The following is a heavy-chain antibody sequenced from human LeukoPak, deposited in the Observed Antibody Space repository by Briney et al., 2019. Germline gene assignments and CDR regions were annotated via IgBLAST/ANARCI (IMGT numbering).Heavy chain of an antibody. D-gene: IGHD1-26*01. CDR3: ARARGVGATDFDY. V-gene: IGHV4-34*01. CDR2: INHSGST. CDR1: GGSFSGYY. J-gene: IGHJ4*02. Sequence: SETLSLTCAVYGGSFSGYYWSWISQPPGKGLEWIGEINHSGSTNYNPSLKSRVTISVDTSKNQFSLKLSSVTAADTAVYYCARARGVGATDFDYWGQGTLVTVSS.